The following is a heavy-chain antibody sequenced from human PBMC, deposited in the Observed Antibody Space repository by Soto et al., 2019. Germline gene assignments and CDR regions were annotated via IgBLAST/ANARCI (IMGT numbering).Heavy chain of an antibody. CDR3: ARYYYDSSGYYYQHFDY. Sequence: ASETLSLTCAVYGGSFSGYYWSWIRQPPGKGLEWIGEINHSGSTNYNPSLKSRVTISVDTSKNQFSLKLSSVTAADTAVYYCARYYYDSSGYYYQHFDYWGQGTLVTVSS. V-gene: IGHV4-34*01. CDR1: GGSFSGYY. D-gene: IGHD3-22*01. CDR2: INHSGST. J-gene: IGHJ4*02.